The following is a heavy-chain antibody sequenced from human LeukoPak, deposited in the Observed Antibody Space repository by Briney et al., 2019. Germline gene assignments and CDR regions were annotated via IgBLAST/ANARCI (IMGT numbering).Heavy chain of an antibody. CDR3: ARHLYYYGSGSYYNYYYGMDV. CDR1: GGSFSSYY. J-gene: IGHJ6*02. Sequence: SETLSLTCTVSGGSFSSYYWSWIRQPPGKGLEWIGYIYYSGSTNYNPSLKSRVTISVDTSKNQFSLKLSSVTAADTAVYYCARHLYYYGSGSYYNYYYGMDVWGQGTTVTVSS. D-gene: IGHD3-10*01. V-gene: IGHV4-59*08. CDR2: IYYSGST.